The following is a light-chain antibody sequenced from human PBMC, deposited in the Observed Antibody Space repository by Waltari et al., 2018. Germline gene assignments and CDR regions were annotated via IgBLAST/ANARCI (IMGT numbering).Light chain of an antibody. J-gene: IGLJ1*01. V-gene: IGLV1-47*01. CDR1: SSNIGRNH. CDR2: RNE. Sequence: QSVLTQPPSASGTPGQRVTISCSGSSSNIGRNHVYWYQQLPGMAPTLLIYRNEQRPSGVPDRFSGSKSGSSASLAISGLRSEDEADYYCGAWDDSLSGHYVFGTGTKVTVL. CDR3: GAWDDSLSGHYV.